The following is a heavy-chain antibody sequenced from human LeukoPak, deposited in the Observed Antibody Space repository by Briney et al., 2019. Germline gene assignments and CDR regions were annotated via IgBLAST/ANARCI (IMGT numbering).Heavy chain of an antibody. D-gene: IGHD2-2*03. CDR1: GGSISSYY. CDR3: ARLLRVGYCSTTTCNWFDP. CDR2: ISYSGTT. J-gene: IGHJ5*02. V-gene: IGHV4-59*12. Sequence: SETLSLTCTVSGGSISSYYWSWIRQPPGKGLEWIGFISYSGTTNYNPSLKSRVTILVDTSKKQFSLKLSSVTAADTAVYYCARLLRVGYCSTTTCNWFDPWGQGTLVTVSS.